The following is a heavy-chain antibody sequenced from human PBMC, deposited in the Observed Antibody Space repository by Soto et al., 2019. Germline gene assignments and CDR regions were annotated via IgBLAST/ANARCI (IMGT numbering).Heavy chain of an antibody. Sequence: QVQLQESGPGLVKPSETLSLTCTVSGGSISSYYWSCIRQPPGKGLEWIGYIYYSGSTNYNPSLKSRVTISVDTSKNQYSLKLNSMTAADTAVYYCARHNYGSGSTYFDYWGQATLVTVSS. J-gene: IGHJ4*02. CDR3: ARHNYGSGSTYFDY. D-gene: IGHD3-10*01. CDR2: IYYSGST. V-gene: IGHV4-59*08. CDR1: GGSISSYY.